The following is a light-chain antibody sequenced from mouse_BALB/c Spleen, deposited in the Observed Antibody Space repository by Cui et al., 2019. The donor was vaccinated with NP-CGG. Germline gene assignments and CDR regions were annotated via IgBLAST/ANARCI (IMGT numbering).Light chain of an antibody. CDR2: GTN. V-gene: IGLV1*01. CDR3: ALWYSNHWV. CDR1: TGAVTTNNY. Sequence: QAVVTHESVVTTSPGETVTLTFRSSTGAVTTNNYANGVQEKPDHLFTGLIGGTNNRAPGVPARFSGSLIGDKAALTITGAQTEDEAIYFCALWYSNHWVFGGGTKLTVL. J-gene: IGLJ1*01.